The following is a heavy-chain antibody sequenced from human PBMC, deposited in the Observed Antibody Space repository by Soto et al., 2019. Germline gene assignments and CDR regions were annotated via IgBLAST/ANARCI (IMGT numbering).Heavy chain of an antibody. CDR3: ANYSSRWYGTNYYGMDV. V-gene: IGHV1-69*13. CDR1: GDTFSSYA. J-gene: IGHJ6*02. Sequence: SVKVSCKASGDTFSSYAISWVRQAPGQGLEWMGGIIPNFGTANYAQKFQGRVTITADESTSTAYMELSSLRSEDTAVYYCANYSSRWYGTNYYGMDVWGQGTTVTVSS. CDR2: IIPNFGTA. D-gene: IGHD6-13*01.